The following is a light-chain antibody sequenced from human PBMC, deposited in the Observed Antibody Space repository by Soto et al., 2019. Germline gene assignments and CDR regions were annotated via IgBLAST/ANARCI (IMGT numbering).Light chain of an antibody. Sequence: QSVLTQPPSASGTPGQRVTISCSGSSSNIGSNTVNWYQQLPRTAPKLLIYSNNQRPSGVPDRFSGSKSGTSASLAISGLQSEDEADYYCAAWDDSLSSVVFGGGTKLTVL. CDR2: SNN. V-gene: IGLV1-44*01. J-gene: IGLJ2*01. CDR1: SSNIGSNT. CDR3: AAWDDSLSSVV.